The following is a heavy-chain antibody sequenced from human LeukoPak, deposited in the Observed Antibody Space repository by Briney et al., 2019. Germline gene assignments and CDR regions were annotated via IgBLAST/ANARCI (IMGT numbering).Heavy chain of an antibody. D-gene: IGHD3-9*01. CDR1: GYTFTGYY. J-gene: IGHJ4*02. CDR3: ARAYYDILTGYYFAGGY. V-gene: IGHV1-2*02. CDR2: INPNSGGT. Sequence: ASVKVSCKASGYTFTGYYMHWVRQAPGQGLEWMGWINPNSGGTNYAQKFQGRVTMARYTSISTAYMELSRLRSDDTAVYYCARAYYDILTGYYFAGGYWGQGTLVTVSS.